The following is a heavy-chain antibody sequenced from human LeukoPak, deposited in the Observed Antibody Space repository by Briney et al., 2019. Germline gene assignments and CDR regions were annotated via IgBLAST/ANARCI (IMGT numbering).Heavy chain of an antibody. J-gene: IGHJ4*02. D-gene: IGHD3-22*01. CDR3: ARDPDSSGDGFFDF. CDR1: RGSISTYF. V-gene: IGHV4-59*01. Sequence: SETLSLTCTVSRGSISTYFWNWIRRPPGKGLEWIAYVHNSGITNYNPSLKSRVSISVDTSKNQFSLKLRSVTAADTAVYYCARDPDSSGDGFFDFWGQGTLVTVSS. CDR2: VHNSGIT.